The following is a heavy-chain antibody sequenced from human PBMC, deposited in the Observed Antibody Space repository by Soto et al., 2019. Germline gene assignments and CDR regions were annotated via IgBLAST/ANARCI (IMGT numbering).Heavy chain of an antibody. CDR1: GCSFKSFR. CDR3: VRDGWAVAEN. J-gene: IGHJ4*02. Sequence: GGSLRLSCTAFGCSFKSFRMHWVRQVPGKGLVWVSRIEGDGSSTNYADSVKGRFTISRDNTKNTLYLQMKNLGVEDTAVYYCVRDGWAVAENWGEGTRVTASS. CDR2: IEGDGSST. D-gene: IGHD6-19*01. V-gene: IGHV3-74*01.